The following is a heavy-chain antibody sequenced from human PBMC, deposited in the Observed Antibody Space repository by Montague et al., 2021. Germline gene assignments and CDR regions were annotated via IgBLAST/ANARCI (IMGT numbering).Heavy chain of an antibody. J-gene: IGHJ5*02. D-gene: IGHD3-10*01. CDR1: SGSIFYPH. CDR3: AKRGYFVSVAYYKDFDP. CDR2: IFYGGAT. Sequence: SETLSLTCTVSSGSIFYPHWSWVRQPPGKGLERLGSIFYGGATSYNPSLKSRVTLSIDTSTNQFSLKLGFVTAADTAVYFCAKRGYFVSVAYYKDFDPWGQGILVTVSS. V-gene: IGHV4-59*08.